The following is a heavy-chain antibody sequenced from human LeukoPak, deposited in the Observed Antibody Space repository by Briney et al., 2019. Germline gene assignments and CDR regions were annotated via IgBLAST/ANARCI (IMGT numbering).Heavy chain of an antibody. V-gene: IGHV3-30*02. Sequence: GGSLRLSCAASGFTFSSYGMHWVRQAPGKGLEWVAFIRYDGSNKYYADSVKGRFTISRDNSKNTLYLQMNSLRAEDTAVYYCARDIIYDSSGYYYLINSLDYWGQGTLVTVSS. CDR1: GFTFSSYG. D-gene: IGHD3-22*01. CDR3: ARDIIYDSSGYYYLINSLDY. CDR2: IRYDGSNK. J-gene: IGHJ4*02.